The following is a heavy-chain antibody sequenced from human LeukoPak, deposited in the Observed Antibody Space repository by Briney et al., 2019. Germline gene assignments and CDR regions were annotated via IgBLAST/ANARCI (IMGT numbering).Heavy chain of an antibody. D-gene: IGHD3-22*01. J-gene: IGHJ4*02. CDR1: GYTFTSYY. Sequence: ASVKVSCKASGYTFTSYYMHWVRQAPGQGLEWMGIINPSGGNTSYAQKFQGRVTMTRDTSTSTVYMELSSLRSEDTAVYYCARYYYDSSGLYYFDYWGQGTLVTVSS. CDR3: ARYYYDSSGLYYFDY. CDR2: INPSGGNT. V-gene: IGHV1-46*01.